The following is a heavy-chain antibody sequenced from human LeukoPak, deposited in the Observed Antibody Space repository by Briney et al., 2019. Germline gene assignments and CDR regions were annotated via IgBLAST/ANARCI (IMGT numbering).Heavy chain of an antibody. Sequence: GGSLRLSCAASAFSFSSYEMNWVRQAPGKGLEWVSYISTSGSTIYYADSVKGRFTISSDNAKNSLYLQMNSLRAEDTAVYYCAGGSARFSGYDYFDYWGQGTLVTVSS. CDR3: AGGSARFSGYDYFDY. V-gene: IGHV3-48*03. D-gene: IGHD5-12*01. J-gene: IGHJ4*02. CDR1: AFSFSSYE. CDR2: ISTSGSTI.